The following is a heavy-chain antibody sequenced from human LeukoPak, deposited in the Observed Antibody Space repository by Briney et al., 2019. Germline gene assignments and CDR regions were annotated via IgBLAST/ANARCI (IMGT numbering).Heavy chain of an antibody. V-gene: IGHV4-34*01. CDR2: TNHSGNT. CDR3: ARGTSYRWQQLASFDS. J-gene: IGHJ4*02. CDR1: GGSFSGYY. D-gene: IGHD6-13*01. Sequence: SETLSLTCAVYGGSFSGYYWTWIRQPPGKGLEWIGETNHSGNTNYNPSLNSRVTISLDTSKNQFSLKLTSVTAADTAVYYCARGTSYRWQQLASFDSWGQGTLVTVSS.